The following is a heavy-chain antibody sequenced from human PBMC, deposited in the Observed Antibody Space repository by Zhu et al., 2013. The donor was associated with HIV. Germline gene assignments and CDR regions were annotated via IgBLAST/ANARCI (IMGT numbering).Heavy chain of an antibody. CDR3: ARDGCSSTSCSGWFDP. J-gene: IGHJ5*02. Sequence: QVQLVQSGAEVKKPGASVKVSCKASGYTFTSYYMHWVRQAPGQGLEWMGIINPSGGSTSYAQKFQGRVTMTRDTSTSTVYMELSSLRSEDTAVYYCARDGCSSTSCSGWFDPWGQGTLVTVSS. CDR2: INPSGGST. D-gene: IGHD2-2*01. V-gene: IGHV1-46*01. CDR1: GYTFTSYY.